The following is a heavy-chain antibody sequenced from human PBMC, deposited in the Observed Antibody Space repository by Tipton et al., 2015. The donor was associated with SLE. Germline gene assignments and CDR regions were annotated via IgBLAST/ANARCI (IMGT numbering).Heavy chain of an antibody. Sequence: TPSLTCTVSGGSISSYYWGWIRQPPGKGLEWIGSIYYSGSTYYNPSLKSRVTISVDTSKNQFSLKLSSVTAADTAVYYCARGRLIAAAGPFDYWGQGTLVTVSS. J-gene: IGHJ4*02. CDR1: GGSISSYY. D-gene: IGHD6-13*01. CDR3: ARGRLIAAAGPFDY. V-gene: IGHV4-39*07. CDR2: IYYSGST.